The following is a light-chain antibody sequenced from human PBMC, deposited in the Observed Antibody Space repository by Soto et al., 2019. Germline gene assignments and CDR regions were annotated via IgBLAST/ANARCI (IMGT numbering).Light chain of an antibody. CDR1: QAISGY. J-gene: IGKJ4*01. CDR3: QQRSNWPPVT. V-gene: IGKV3-11*01. Sequence: LTQSPSLLSASVGDRVTITCRASQAISGYLAWYQQKPGQAPRLLIYDASNRATGIPARFSGSGSGTDFTLTISSLEPEDFAIYYCQQRSNWPPVTFGGGTKVEIK. CDR2: DAS.